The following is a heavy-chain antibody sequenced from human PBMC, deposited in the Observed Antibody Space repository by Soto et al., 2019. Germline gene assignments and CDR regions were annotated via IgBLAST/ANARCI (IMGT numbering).Heavy chain of an antibody. CDR3: ARARMFSGAHHDY. D-gene: IGHD1-26*01. J-gene: IGHJ4*02. Sequence: QVHLVQSGAVVENPGASVKVSCKASGYTFTNFGINWVRQAPGQGVEWMGWITPYNGNANYPQKHQDSLTITTDTSTNTAYLELRSLRSDDTAVYFCARARMFSGAHHDYWGQGTRVTVSS. V-gene: IGHV1-18*04. CDR1: GYTFTNFG. CDR2: ITPYNGNA.